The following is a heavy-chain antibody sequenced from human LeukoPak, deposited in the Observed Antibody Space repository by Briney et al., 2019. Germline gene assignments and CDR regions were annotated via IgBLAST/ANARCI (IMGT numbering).Heavy chain of an antibody. CDR1: GFTFSDYE. CDR3: ARGGIVGYYDSRGTDY. V-gene: IGHV3-48*03. J-gene: IGHJ4*02. D-gene: IGHD3-22*01. CDR2: ISSSGSPI. Sequence: GGSLRLSCIGSGFTFSDYEMNWVRQAPGKGLEWVSYISSSGSPIYYVDSVKGRFTISRDNAKNSLHLQMNSMRAEDTAVYYCARGGIVGYYDSRGTDYWGQGTLVTVSS.